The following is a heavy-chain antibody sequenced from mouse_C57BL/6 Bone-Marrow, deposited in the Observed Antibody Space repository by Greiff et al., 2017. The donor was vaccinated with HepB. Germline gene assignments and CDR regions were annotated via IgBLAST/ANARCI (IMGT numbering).Heavy chain of an antibody. CDR2: ISSGGDYI. Sequence: VQLVESGEGLVKPGGSLKLSCAASGFTFSSYAMSWVRQTPEKRLEWVAYISSGGDYIYYADTVKGRFTISRDNARNTLYLQMSSLKSEDTAMYYCTRVGYYYGSSYEGYAMDYWGQGTSVTVSS. CDR1: GFTFSSYA. D-gene: IGHD1-1*01. CDR3: TRVGYYYGSSYEGYAMDY. J-gene: IGHJ4*01. V-gene: IGHV5-9-1*02.